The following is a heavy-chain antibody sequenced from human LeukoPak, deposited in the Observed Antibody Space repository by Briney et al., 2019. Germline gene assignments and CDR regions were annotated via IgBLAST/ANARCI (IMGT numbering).Heavy chain of an antibody. D-gene: IGHD3-10*01. J-gene: IGHJ5*02. V-gene: IGHV1-2*02. CDR3: ARSDYYGSGSYGFDP. Sequence: ASVKVSCKASGYTFTGYFMHWVRQAPGQGLEWMRWINPNSGGTNYAQKFQGRVTMTRDTSNSTAYMELSRLRSDDTAVYYCARSDYYGSGSYGFDPWGQGTLVTVSS. CDR2: INPNSGGT. CDR1: GYTFTGYF.